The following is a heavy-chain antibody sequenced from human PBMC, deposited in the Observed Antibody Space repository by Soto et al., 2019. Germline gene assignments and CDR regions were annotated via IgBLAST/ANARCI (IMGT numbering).Heavy chain of an antibody. CDR3: ASYSSSLFFY. CDR2: INHSGST. Sequence: SETLSLTCAVYGGSFSGYYWSWIRQPPGKGLEWIGEINHSGSTNYNPSLKSRVTISVDTSKNQFSLKLSSVTAADTAVYYCASYSSSLFFYWGQGTLVTVSS. V-gene: IGHV4-34*01. D-gene: IGHD6-6*01. J-gene: IGHJ4*02. CDR1: GGSFSGYY.